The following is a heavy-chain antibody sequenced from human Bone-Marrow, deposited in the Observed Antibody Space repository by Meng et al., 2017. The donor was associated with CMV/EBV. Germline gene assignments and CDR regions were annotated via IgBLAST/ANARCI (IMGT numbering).Heavy chain of an antibody. CDR2: IYYSGST. D-gene: IGHD6-6*01. CDR3: ARLPYSSSSYIDY. CDR1: GYSISSSSYY. J-gene: IGHJ4*02. V-gene: IGHV4-39*01. Sequence: SETLSLTCTVSGYSISSSSYYWGWIRQPPGKGLEWIGSIYYSGSTYYNPSLKSRVTISVDTSKNQFSLKLSSVTAADTAVYYCARLPYSSSSYIDYWGQGTLVTVSS.